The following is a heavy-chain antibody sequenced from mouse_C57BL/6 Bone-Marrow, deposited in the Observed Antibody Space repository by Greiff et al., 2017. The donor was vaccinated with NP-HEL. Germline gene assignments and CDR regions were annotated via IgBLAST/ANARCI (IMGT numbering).Heavy chain of an antibody. D-gene: IGHD1-1*01. CDR3: ARSGFITTVPYFDY. Sequence: QVQLQQSGPELVKPGASVKISCKASGYAFSSSWMNWVKQRPGKGLEWIGRIYPGDGDTNYNGKFKGKATLTADKSSSTAYMQLSSLTSEDSAVYFCARSGFITTVPYFDYWGQVTTLTVSS. CDR2: IYPGDGDT. J-gene: IGHJ2*01. V-gene: IGHV1-82*01. CDR1: GYAFSSSW.